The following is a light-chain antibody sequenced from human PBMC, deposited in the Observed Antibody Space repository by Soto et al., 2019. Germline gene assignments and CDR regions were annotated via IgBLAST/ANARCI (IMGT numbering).Light chain of an antibody. CDR2: DTS. Sequence: QAVVTQEPSLTVSPGGTVTLTCGSSTGAVTSSHYPYWFQQKPGQAPRALIYDTSNKHSWTPARFSGSLLGGKPALILSGAQPEDEADYYCSLSYSDVQVFGGGTKLTVL. CDR1: TGAVTSSHY. CDR3: SLSYSDVQV. V-gene: IGLV7-46*01. J-gene: IGLJ3*02.